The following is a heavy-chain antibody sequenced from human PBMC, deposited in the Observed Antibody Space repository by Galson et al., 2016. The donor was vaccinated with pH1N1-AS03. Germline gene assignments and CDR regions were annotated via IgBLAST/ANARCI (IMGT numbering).Heavy chain of an antibody. Sequence: DYNPPLSSRVSFSVDTSNNRFSLKLISVTAADTAVYYCARQKGGSKTAFDIWGQGTMVTVSS. CDR3: ARQKGGSKTAFDI. D-gene: IGHD3-16*01. J-gene: IGHJ3*02. V-gene: IGHV4-39*01.